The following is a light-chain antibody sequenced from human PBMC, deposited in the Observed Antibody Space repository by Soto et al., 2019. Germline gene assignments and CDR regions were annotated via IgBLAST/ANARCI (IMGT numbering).Light chain of an antibody. J-gene: IGKJ1*01. V-gene: IGKV3-20*01. Sequence: EIVLMQSPGTLSLSPGERATLSCRASQTVTNNYLAWYQQKPGQAPRLLIYDAIYRATGIPDRFSGSGSGTDFTLTISRLEPEDSAVYYCQQCAHSPLTFGQGTKVEI. CDR1: QTVTNNY. CDR3: QQCAHSPLT. CDR2: DAI.